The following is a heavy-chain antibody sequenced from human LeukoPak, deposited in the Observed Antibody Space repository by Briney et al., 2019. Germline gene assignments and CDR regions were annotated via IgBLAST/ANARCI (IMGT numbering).Heavy chain of an antibody. Sequence: SETLSLTCTVSGGSISSYYWSWIRQPPGKGLEWIGYIYYSGSTNYNPSLKSRVTISVDTSKNQFSLELSSVTAADTAVYYCAREATPGDYGDYAGPFDYWGQGTLVTVSS. CDR3: AREATPGDYGDYAGPFDY. J-gene: IGHJ4*02. V-gene: IGHV4-59*01. D-gene: IGHD4-17*01. CDR1: GGSISSYY. CDR2: IYYSGST.